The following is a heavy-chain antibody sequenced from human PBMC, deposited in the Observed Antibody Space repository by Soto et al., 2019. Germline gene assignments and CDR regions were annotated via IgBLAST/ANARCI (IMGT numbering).Heavy chain of an antibody. CDR2: ISYDGSNK. CDR1: GFTFSSYG. V-gene: IGHV3-30*03. D-gene: IGHD5-12*01. J-gene: IGHJ6*02. Sequence: VHPGGSLRLSCAASGFTFSSYGMHWVRQAPGKGLEWVAVISYDGSNKYHAGSVKGRFTISRDNSKNTLYLEMNSLRAEDTAVYYCAGDYDYPPHYLYYGFGVWGQGTTVTVSS. CDR3: AGDYDYPPHYLYYGFGV.